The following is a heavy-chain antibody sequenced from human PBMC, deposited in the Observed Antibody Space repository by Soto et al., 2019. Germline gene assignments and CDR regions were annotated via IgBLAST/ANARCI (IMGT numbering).Heavy chain of an antibody. D-gene: IGHD2-2*01. Sequence: PGGSLRLSCEVSGFTFSMYSMSWVRQSPGKGLEWVAKIPQDGVDGHYADSVKGRFTISRDNGKNSLYLQLNNLRAEDTAVYYCARDLVEMGFDYWGQGTLVTV. V-gene: IGHV3-7*03. CDR3: ARDLVEMGFDY. J-gene: IGHJ4*02. CDR1: GFTFSMYS. CDR2: IPQDGVDG.